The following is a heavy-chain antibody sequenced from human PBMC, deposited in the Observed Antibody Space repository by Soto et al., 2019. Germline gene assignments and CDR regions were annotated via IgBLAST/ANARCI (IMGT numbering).Heavy chain of an antibody. V-gene: IGHV3-30-3*01. D-gene: IGHD4-17*01. CDR2: ISYDGSNK. J-gene: IGHJ6*02. CDR3: AREYGDYGLFDYYYGMDV. Sequence: QVQLVESGGGVVQPGRSLRLSCAASGFTFSSYAMHWVRQAPGKGLEWVAVISYDGSNKYYADSVKGRFTISRDNSKNTLYLQMNSLRAEDTAVYYGAREYGDYGLFDYYYGMDVWGQGTTVTVSS. CDR1: GFTFSSYA.